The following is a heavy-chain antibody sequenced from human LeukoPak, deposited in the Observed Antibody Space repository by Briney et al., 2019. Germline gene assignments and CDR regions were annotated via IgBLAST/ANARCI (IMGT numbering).Heavy chain of an antibody. CDR1: GFTLGDYA. J-gene: IGHJ6*02. Sequence: GGSLRLSCTASGFTLGDYAMSWVRQAPGKGLEWVSFIRSKAYGGTTEYAASVKGRFTISRDDSKSIAYLQMNSLKTEDTAVYYCRGDSSGYYSDYGMDVWGQGTTVTVSS. CDR2: IRSKAYGGTT. CDR3: RGDSSGYYSDYGMDV. V-gene: IGHV3-49*04. D-gene: IGHD3-22*01.